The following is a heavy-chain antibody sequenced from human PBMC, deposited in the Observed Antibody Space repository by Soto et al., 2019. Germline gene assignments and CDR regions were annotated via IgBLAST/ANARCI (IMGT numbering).Heavy chain of an antibody. CDR3: AKNPENYYYGMDV. Sequence: QVQLVQSGAEVKKPGSSVKVSCKASGGTFSRYAISWVRQAPGQGLEWMGGIIPIFGTADYAQKFQGRVTITADESTSTAYVELSSLRSEDTAVYYCAKNPENYYYGMDVWGQGTTVTVSS. V-gene: IGHV1-69*12. J-gene: IGHJ6*02. CDR1: GGTFSRYA. CDR2: IIPIFGTA.